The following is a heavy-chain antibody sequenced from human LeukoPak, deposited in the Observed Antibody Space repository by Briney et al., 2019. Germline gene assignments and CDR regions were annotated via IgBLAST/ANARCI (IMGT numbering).Heavy chain of an antibody. Sequence: SETLSLTCTVSGGSISSYYWSWIRQPAGKGLEWIGRIYTSGSTNYNPSLKSRVTMSVDMSKNQFSLKLSSVTAADTAVYYCAREQWEMYYYGMDVWGQGTTVTVSS. V-gene: IGHV4-4*07. CDR1: GGSISSYY. D-gene: IGHD1-26*01. J-gene: IGHJ6*02. CDR3: AREQWEMYYYGMDV. CDR2: IYTSGST.